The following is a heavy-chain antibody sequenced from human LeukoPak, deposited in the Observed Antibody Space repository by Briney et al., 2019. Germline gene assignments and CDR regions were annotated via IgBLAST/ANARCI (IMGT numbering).Heavy chain of an antibody. V-gene: IGHV4-38-2*02. CDR2: IYHSGST. J-gene: IGHJ4*02. CDR3: ARSGSGYLRYYFDY. CDR1: GYSISSGYY. D-gene: IGHD5-12*01. Sequence: SGTLSLTCTVSGYSISSGYYWGWIRQPPGKGLEWIGSIYHSGSTYYNPSLKGRVTISLDTSKNHFSLKLSSVTAADTAVYYCARSGSGYLRYYFDYWGQGTLVTVSS.